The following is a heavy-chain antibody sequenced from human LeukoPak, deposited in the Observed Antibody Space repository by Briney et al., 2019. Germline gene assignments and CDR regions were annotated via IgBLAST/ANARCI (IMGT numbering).Heavy chain of an antibody. CDR2: IYYSGST. Sequence: SETLSLTCTVSGGSISSHYWSWIRQPPGKGLEWIGYIYYSGSTNYNPSLKSRVTISVDTSKNQFSLKLSSVTAADTAVYYCARGGEPTDYWGQGTLVTVSS. CDR1: GGSISSHY. CDR3: ARGGEPTDY. J-gene: IGHJ4*02. V-gene: IGHV4-59*08. D-gene: IGHD1-14*01.